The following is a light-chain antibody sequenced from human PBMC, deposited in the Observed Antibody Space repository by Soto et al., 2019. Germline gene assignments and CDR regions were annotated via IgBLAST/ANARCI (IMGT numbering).Light chain of an antibody. CDR1: QSVSTY. V-gene: IGKV3-11*01. J-gene: IGKJ3*01. Sequence: EFVLTQSPATLSLSPGERATLSCRASQSVSTYLAWYQQKPGQAPRLLIYDASNRATCIPARFSGSGSGTDFTLTISSLEPEDFAVYYCKQRGELEGFTFGPGTKVDIK. CDR2: DAS. CDR3: KQRGELEGFT.